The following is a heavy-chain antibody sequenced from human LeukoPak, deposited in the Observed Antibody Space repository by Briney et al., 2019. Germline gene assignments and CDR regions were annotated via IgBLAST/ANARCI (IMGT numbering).Heavy chain of an antibody. Sequence: QTGGSLRLSCAASGFTFSYYGMNWVRQAPGKGLEWVSGITGSGTSTYYADSVRGRFTISRDNSKNTLYLQMNSLRAEDTAVYYCAKEWRFAVARSNFDYWGQGTLVTVSS. V-gene: IGHV3-23*01. D-gene: IGHD6-19*01. CDR3: AKEWRFAVARSNFDY. CDR2: ITGSGTST. CDR1: GFTFSYYG. J-gene: IGHJ4*02.